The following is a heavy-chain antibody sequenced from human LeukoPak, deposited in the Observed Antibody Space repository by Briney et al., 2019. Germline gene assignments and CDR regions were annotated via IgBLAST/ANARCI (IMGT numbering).Heavy chain of an antibody. J-gene: IGHJ4*02. CDR1: GFTFDDYA. CDR3: AKANYYGSAIDY. D-gene: IGHD3-10*01. V-gene: IGHV3-9*01. CDR2: ISWNSGSI. Sequence: GRSLRLSCAASGFTFDDYAMHWVRQAPGKGLEWVSGISWNSGSIGYADSVKGRFTISRDNAKNSLYLQMNSLRAEDTALYYCAKANYYGSAIDYWGQGTLVTVSS.